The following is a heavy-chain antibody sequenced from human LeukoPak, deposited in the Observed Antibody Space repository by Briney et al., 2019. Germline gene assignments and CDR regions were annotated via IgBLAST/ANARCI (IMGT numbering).Heavy chain of an antibody. Sequence: ISWVRQAPGQGLEWMGRIIPILCIANYAQKFQGTVTITADKSTTTAYMELSSLRSEDTAVYYCAAIPPAGTSWPLYVWGQGTTVTVSS. J-gene: IGHJ6*02. CDR3: AAIPPAGTSWPLYV. V-gene: IGHV1-69*02. D-gene: IGHD2-2*01. CDR2: IIPILCIA.